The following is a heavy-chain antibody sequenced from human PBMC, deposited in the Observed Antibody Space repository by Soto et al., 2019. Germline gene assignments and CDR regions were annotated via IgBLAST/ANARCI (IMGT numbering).Heavy chain of an antibody. CDR2: IYHSGST. J-gene: IGHJ4*02. CDR1: GGSISSGGYS. Sequence: PSETLSLTCAVSGGSISSGGYSWSWIRQPPGKGLEWIGYIYHSGSTYYNPSLKSRVTISVDRSKNQFSLKLSSVTAADTAVYYCARAGGLRVDYWGQGTLVTVSS. CDR3: ARAGGLRVDY. V-gene: IGHV4-30-2*01. D-gene: IGHD5-12*01.